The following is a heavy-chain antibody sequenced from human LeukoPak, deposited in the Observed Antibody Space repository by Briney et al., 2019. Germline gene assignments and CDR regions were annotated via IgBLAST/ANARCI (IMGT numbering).Heavy chain of an antibody. CDR3: ARDATGPGLDY. CDR2: IYDSGST. Sequence: SETLSLTCTVSGGSIRSSYYYWGWIRQPPGKGLEWIGSIYDSGSTYYNPSLKSRVTISVDTSKNQFSLKLNSVTAADTAVYYCARDATGPGLDYWGQGTLVTVSS. CDR1: GGSIRSSYYY. V-gene: IGHV4-39*02. D-gene: IGHD1-14*01. J-gene: IGHJ4*02.